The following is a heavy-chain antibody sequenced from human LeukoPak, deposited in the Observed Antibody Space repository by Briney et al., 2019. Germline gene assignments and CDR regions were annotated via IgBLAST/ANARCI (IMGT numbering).Heavy chain of an antibody. D-gene: IGHD1-26*01. CDR1: GFTFSSYV. CDR2: ISGSGANT. CDR3: AKETGIVEATTRYYYYYMDV. Sequence: PGGSLRLSCAASGFTFSSYVMNWVRQAPGKGLEWVSGISGSGANTHYADSVKGRFTISRGNSKNTLYLQMNSLRAEDTAVYYCAKETGIVEATTRYYYYYMDVWGKGTTVTVSS. V-gene: IGHV3-23*01. J-gene: IGHJ6*03.